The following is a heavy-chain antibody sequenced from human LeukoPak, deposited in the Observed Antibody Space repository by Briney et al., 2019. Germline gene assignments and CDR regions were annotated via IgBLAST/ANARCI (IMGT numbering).Heavy chain of an antibody. Sequence: PGGSLRLSCRAAGFVFDDYDMHWVRQAPGKGLEWVAFIRSDGYHTYYTDSVKGRFIITRDNFKNTLYLQMNSLRLEDMAVYYCAKPSGSGVDYWGRGTRVTVSS. V-gene: IGHV3-30*02. CDR3: AKPSGSGVDY. CDR2: IRSDGYHT. CDR1: GFVFDDYD. D-gene: IGHD1-26*01. J-gene: IGHJ4*02.